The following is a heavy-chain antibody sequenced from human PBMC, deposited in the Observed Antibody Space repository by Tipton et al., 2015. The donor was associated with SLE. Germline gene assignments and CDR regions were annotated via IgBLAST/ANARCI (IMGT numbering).Heavy chain of an antibody. D-gene: IGHD2-15*01. V-gene: IGHV4-34*01. CDR3: AKLVVNWFDP. CDR2: INHSGST. Sequence: LRLSCAVYGGSFSGYYWSWIRQPPGKGLEWIGEINHSGSTNYNPSLKSRVTISVDTSKNQFSVKMSSVTAADTAVYYCAKLVVNWFDPWGQGTPVTVSS. CDR1: GGSFSGYY. J-gene: IGHJ5*02.